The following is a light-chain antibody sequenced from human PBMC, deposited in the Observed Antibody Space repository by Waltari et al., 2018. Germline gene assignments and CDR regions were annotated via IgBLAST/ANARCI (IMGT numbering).Light chain of an antibody. CDR1: SSDVGGYNS. Sequence: QSALTQPASVSGSPGQSITISCTGTSSDVGGYNSVSWYHQHPGKAPKLMIYDVSNRPSGVSNRFSGSKSGNTASLTISGLQAEDEADYYCSSYTSSIPYVFGTGTKVTVL. CDR3: SSYTSSIPYV. CDR2: DVS. V-gene: IGLV2-14*01. J-gene: IGLJ1*01.